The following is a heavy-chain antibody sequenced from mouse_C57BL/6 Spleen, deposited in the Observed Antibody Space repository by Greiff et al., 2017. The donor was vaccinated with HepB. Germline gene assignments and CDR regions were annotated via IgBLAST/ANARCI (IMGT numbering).Heavy chain of an antibody. V-gene: IGHV1-55*01. J-gene: IGHJ4*01. D-gene: IGHD1-1*01. Sequence: QVQLQQPGAELVKPGASVKMSCKASGYTFTSYWITWVKQRPGQGLEWIGDIYPGSGSTNYNEKFKSKATLTVDTSSSTAYMQLRSLTSEDSAVYYCASSDGSSYAMDYWGQGTSVTVSS. CDR3: ASSDGSSYAMDY. CDR2: IYPGSGST. CDR1: GYTFTSYW.